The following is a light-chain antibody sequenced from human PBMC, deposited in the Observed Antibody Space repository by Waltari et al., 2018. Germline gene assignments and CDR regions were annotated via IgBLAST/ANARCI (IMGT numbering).Light chain of an antibody. CDR3: QAWDSINDVV. J-gene: IGLJ2*01. CDR2: QDS. CDR1: KLEDKY. V-gene: IGLV3-1*01. Sequence: YELTQPPSVSVSPGQTVSITCSGGKLEDKYVCWYQQKTGQSPVLVMHQDSRRPSGVPERFSGSSSGNTATLTISGTQAMDEADYDCQAWDSINDVVFGGGTRLTVL.